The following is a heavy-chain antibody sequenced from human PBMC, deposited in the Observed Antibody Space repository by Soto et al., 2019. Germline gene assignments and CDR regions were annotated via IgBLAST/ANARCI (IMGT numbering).Heavy chain of an antibody. CDR3: ARGGGLMFYSPLRIDP. CDR2: IIPIFGTT. D-gene: IGHD2-15*01. J-gene: IGHJ5*02. V-gene: IGHV1-69*01. CDR1: GGTFSTYG. Sequence: QVQLVQSGAEVKKPGSSVKVSCKSSGGTFSTYGFFWVRQAPGQGLEWMGGIIPIFGTTNYAQKFQDRVTITTDESPSTVYMDLTSLKSTDKAVYYCARGGGLMFYSPLRIDPWGQGTLVTVSS.